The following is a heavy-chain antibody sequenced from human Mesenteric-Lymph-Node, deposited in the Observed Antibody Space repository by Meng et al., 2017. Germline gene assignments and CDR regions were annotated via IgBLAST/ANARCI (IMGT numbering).Heavy chain of an antibody. J-gene: IGHJ4*02. V-gene: IGHV4-34*09. Sequence: QVRLQEADPGLVKPSGTPSLTCAVYVGSFSGYYWNWIRQPPGKGLEWIGYIHYSGTTYYNPSLKSRIAISLDTSKNQFSLNLNSVTAADAAVYYCARDSPGGYGYFDSWGQGTLVTVSS. CDR3: ARDSPGGYGYFDS. CDR1: VGSFSGYY. D-gene: IGHD5-12*01. CDR2: IHYSGTT.